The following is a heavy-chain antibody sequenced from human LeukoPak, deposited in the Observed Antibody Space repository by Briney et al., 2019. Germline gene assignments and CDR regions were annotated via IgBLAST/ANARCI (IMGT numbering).Heavy chain of an antibody. Sequence: GGSLRLSCAASGFTFSSYGMHWVRQAPGKGLEWVAVIWYDGSNKYYADSVKGRFTISRDNSKNTLYLQMNSLRAEDTAVYYCASEIDSNYFDYWGQGTLVTVSS. CDR3: ASEIDSNYFDY. D-gene: IGHD3-22*01. CDR1: GFTFSSYG. J-gene: IGHJ4*02. CDR2: IWYDGSNK. V-gene: IGHV3-33*01.